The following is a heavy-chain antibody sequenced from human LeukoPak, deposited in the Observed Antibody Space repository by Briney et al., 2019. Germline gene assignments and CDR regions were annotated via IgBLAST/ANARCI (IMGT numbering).Heavy chain of an antibody. CDR2: ISYVGTT. J-gene: IGHJ4*02. V-gene: IGHV4-39*02. Sequence: PSETLSVTCTVSGGSITTIPYNWGWIRQPPGKGLEWIGTISYVGTTYYEPSLKSRVTMSIDPSKNQLSLNLTSATAADTAVYYCARDRLSSGSYYGTLMSGFDYWGQGTLVTVSS. CDR1: GGSITTIPYN. CDR3: ARDRLSSGSYYGTLMSGFDY. D-gene: IGHD1-26*01.